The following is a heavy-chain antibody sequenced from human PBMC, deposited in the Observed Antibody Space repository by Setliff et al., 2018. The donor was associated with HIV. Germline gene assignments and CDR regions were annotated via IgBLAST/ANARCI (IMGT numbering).Heavy chain of an antibody. D-gene: IGHD3-10*01. CDR2: IKTGNGNT. Sequence: ASVKVSCKASGYTFSTYGISWVRQAPGQRPEWMGWIKTGNGNTKYSQKFQGRVTITRDTSASTAYMELSSLRSEDTAVYYCARDQWGVEMATMNYYYYYMDVWGKGTTVTVSS. CDR3: ARDQWGVEMATMNYYYYYMDV. V-gene: IGHV1-3*04. J-gene: IGHJ6*03. CDR1: GYTFSTYG.